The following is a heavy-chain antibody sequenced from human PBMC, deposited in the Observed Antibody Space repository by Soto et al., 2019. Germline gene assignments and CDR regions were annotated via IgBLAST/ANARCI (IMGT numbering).Heavy chain of an antibody. J-gene: IGHJ6*02. CDR3: AKDIAGTTGYYYGMDV. CDR1: GFTFSSYG. V-gene: IGHV3-30*18. Sequence: QVPLVESGGGVVQPGRSLRLSCAASGFTFSSYGMHWVRQAPGKGLEWVAVISYDGSNKYYADSVKGRFTISRDNSKNTLYLQMNSLRAEDTAVYYCAKDIAGTTGYYYGMDVWGQGTTVTVSS. D-gene: IGHD1-20*01. CDR2: ISYDGSNK.